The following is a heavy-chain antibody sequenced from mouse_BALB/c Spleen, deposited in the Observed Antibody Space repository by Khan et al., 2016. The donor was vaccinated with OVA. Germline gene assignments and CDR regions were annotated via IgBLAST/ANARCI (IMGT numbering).Heavy chain of an antibody. CDR3: AKSRNGYFDY. V-gene: IGHV2-2*02. Sequence: QVQLKQSGPGLVQPSQSLSITCTVSGYSLTNYGVHWVRQSPGKGLEWLGAIWSGGITDYNATFISRLSISKDFSKSQVFFKRNSLQANDTAIYYCAKSRNGYFDYCGQGTTLTVSS. D-gene: IGHD1-1*02. CDR2: IWSGGIT. CDR1: GYSLTNYG. J-gene: IGHJ2*01.